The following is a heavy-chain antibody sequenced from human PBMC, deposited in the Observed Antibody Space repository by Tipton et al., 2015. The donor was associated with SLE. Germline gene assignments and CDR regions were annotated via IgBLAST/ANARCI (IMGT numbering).Heavy chain of an antibody. CDR2: IIPIFGTA. CDR1: GGTFSSYA. Sequence: QSGPEVKKPGSSVKVSCKASGGTFSSYAISWVRQAPGQGLEWMGGIIPIFGTANYALKFQGRVTITADESTSTAYMELSSLRPEVPAVYSCARVIAVAGTGFDYWGQGTPVSVSS. J-gene: IGHJ4*02. V-gene: IGHV1-69*01. CDR3: ARVIAVAGTGFDY. D-gene: IGHD6-19*01.